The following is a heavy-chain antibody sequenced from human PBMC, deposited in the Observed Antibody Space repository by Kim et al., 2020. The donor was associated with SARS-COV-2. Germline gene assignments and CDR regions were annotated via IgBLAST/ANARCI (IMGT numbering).Heavy chain of an antibody. CDR3: AKKRTYDSSGYYPSHEYYFDY. V-gene: IGHV3-23*01. CDR2: ISGSGGST. D-gene: IGHD3-22*01. CDR1: GFTFSSYA. Sequence: GGSLRLSCAASGFTFSSYAMSWVRQAPGKGLEWVSAISGSGGSTYYADSVKGRFTISRDNSKNTLYLQMNSLRAEDTAVYYCAKKRTYDSSGYYPSHEYYFDYWGQGTLVTVSS. J-gene: IGHJ4*02.